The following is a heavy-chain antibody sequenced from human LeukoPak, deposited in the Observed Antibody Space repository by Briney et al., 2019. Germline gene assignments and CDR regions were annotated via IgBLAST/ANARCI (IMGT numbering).Heavy chain of an antibody. CDR2: INWDGEAT. CDR1: GLNFDDYG. V-gene: IGHV3-20*04. Sequence: PGGSLRLSCAVSGLNFDDYGMSWVRQAPGKGLEWVSGINWDGEATEYGDSVKGRFTISRDNAENALYLKMNSLRAEDTALYYCARDLSSSWYSLAYWGRGTLVTVSS. J-gene: IGHJ4*02. CDR3: ARDLSSSWYSLAY. D-gene: IGHD6-13*01.